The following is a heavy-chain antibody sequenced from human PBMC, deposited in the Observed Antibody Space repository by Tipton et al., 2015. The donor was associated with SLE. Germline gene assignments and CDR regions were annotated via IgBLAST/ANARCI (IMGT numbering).Heavy chain of an antibody. CDR3: ARGGRAAANYYYYYMDV. D-gene: IGHD2-2*01. V-gene: IGHV4-34*01. CDR1: GGSFSGYY. J-gene: IGHJ6*03. CDR2: INHSGST. Sequence: TLSLTCAVYGGSFSGYYWSWIRQPPGKGLEWIGEINHSGSTNYNPSLKSRVTISVDTSKNQFSLKLSSVTAADTAVYYCARGGRAAANYYYYYMDVWGKGTTATVSS.